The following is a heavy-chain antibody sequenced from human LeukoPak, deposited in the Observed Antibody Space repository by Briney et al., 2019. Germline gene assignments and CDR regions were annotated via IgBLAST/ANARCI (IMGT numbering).Heavy chain of an antibody. CDR1: GFTFSSYS. CDR3: AREGNYDFWSGYLDYYYYGMDV. V-gene: IGHV3-21*01. Sequence: PGGSLRLSCAASGFTFSSYSMNWVRQAPGKGLEWVSSISSSSSYIYYADSVKGRFTISRDNAKNSLYLQMNSLRAEDTAVYYCAREGNYDFWSGYLDYYYYGMDVWGQGTTVTVSS. D-gene: IGHD3-3*01. J-gene: IGHJ6*02. CDR2: ISSSSSYI.